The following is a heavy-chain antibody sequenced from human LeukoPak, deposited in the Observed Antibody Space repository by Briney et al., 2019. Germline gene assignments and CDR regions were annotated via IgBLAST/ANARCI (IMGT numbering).Heavy chain of an antibody. Sequence: GASVKVSCKASGYTFSSYDINWVRQATGQGLEWMGWMNPNSGNTGYAQKFQGRVTMTRSTSISTAYMELSSLRSEDTAVYYRARQTRDYPFDYWGQGTLVTVSS. CDR2: MNPNSGNT. D-gene: IGHD4-17*01. J-gene: IGHJ4*02. CDR3: ARQTRDYPFDY. CDR1: GYTFSSYD. V-gene: IGHV1-8*01.